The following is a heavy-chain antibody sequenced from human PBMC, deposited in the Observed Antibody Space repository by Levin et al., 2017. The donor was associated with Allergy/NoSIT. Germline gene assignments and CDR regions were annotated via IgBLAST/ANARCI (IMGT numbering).Heavy chain of an antibody. CDR3: ARGSDILTGHYLFDY. CDR2: IYSGGGT. CDR1: GFTVSSNY. Sequence: GGSLRLSCAASGFTVSSNYMSWVRQAPGKGLEWVSVIYSGGGTYYEDSVKGRFTISRDNSKNTLYLQMNSLRAEDTAVYYCARGSDILTGHYLFDYWGQGTLVTVSS. D-gene: IGHD3-9*01. V-gene: IGHV3-53*01. J-gene: IGHJ4*02.